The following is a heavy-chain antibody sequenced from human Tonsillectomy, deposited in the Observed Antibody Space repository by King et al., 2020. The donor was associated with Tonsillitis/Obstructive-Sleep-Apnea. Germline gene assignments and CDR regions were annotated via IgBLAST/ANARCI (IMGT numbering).Heavy chain of an antibody. J-gene: IGHJ6*03. CDR2: INHSGST. CDR3: KAYYYYYYMDV. Sequence: VQLQQWGAGLLKPSETLSLTCAVYGGSFSGYYWSWIRQPPGKGLEWIGEINHSGSTNYNPSLKSRVTISVDTSKNQFSLKLSSMTAADTAVYYCKAYYYYYYMDVWGKGTTVTVSS. V-gene: IGHV4-34*01. CDR1: GGSFSGYY.